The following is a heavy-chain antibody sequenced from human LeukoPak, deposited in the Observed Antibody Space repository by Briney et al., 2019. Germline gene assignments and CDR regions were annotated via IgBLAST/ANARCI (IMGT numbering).Heavy chain of an antibody. J-gene: IGHJ4*02. CDR2: ISSSTDYI. CDR1: GFIFSSYS. Sequence: GGSLRLSCAASGFIFSSYSMNWVRQAPGKGLEWVSCISSSTDYIYYADSVKGRFTISRDNAKNSLYLQMNSLRGEDTAVYYCTRDRGWSVDIVATHDYWGQGTLVTVSS. CDR3: TRDRGWSVDIVATHDY. D-gene: IGHD5-12*01. V-gene: IGHV3-21*01.